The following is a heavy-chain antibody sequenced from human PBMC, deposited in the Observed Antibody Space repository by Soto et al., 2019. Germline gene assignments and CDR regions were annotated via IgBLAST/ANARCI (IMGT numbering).Heavy chain of an antibody. D-gene: IGHD6-6*01. J-gene: IGHJ5*02. V-gene: IGHV5-51*01. CDR1: GYSFTSYW. Sequence: PGESLKISCKGSGYSFTSYWIGWVRQMPGKGLEWMGIIYPGDSDTRYSPSFQGQVTISADKSISTAYLQWSSLKASDTAMYYCARRIAARLGHYNWFDPWGQGTLVTVSS. CDR2: IYPGDSDT. CDR3: ARRIAARLGHYNWFDP.